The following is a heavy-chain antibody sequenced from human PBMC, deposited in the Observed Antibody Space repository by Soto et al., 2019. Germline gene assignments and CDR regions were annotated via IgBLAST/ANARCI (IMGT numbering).Heavy chain of an antibody. CDR1: GFTVSSFA. CDR2: ISGSGGST. J-gene: IGHJ5*02. CDR3: AKNYGDYSNNWFDP. V-gene: IGHV3-23*01. Sequence: XGSLRLACAASGFTVSSFAMSWVRQAPGKGLEWVSAISGSGGSTYYADSVKGRFTISRDNSKNTLYLQMNSLRAEDTAVYYCAKNYGDYSNNWFDPWGQGTLVTVSS. D-gene: IGHD4-17*01.